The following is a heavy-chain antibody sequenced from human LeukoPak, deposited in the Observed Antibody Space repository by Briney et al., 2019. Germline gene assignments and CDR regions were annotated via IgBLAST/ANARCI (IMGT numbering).Heavy chain of an antibody. CDR1: GGSISSGSYY. D-gene: IGHD3-9*01. J-gene: IGHJ5*02. CDR3: ARSVEYDVFMDP. Sequence: SSETLSLTCTVSGGSISSGSYYWSWIRQPAGKGLEWIGRIYTSGSTNYNPSLKSRVTISVDTSRNEFSLKLTSVTAADTAVYFCARSVEYDVFMDPWGQGTLVIVSS. CDR2: IYTSGST. V-gene: IGHV4-61*02.